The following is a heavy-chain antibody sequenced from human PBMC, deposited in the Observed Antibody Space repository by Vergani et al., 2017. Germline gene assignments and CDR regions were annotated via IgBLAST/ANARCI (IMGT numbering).Heavy chain of an antibody. CDR3: AGPLVVVAGNVDY. CDR2: ISSSSRTI. V-gene: IGHV3-48*01. Sequence: EVQLVESGGGLVQPGGSLRLSCAASGFTFSSYSMNWVRQAPGRGLEWVSYISSSSRTINYADSVKGRFTISIDNAKNSLYLQMNSLRAEDTAVYYCAGPLVVVAGNVDYWGQGTLVTVSS. D-gene: IGHD2-15*01. J-gene: IGHJ4*02. CDR1: GFTFSSYS.